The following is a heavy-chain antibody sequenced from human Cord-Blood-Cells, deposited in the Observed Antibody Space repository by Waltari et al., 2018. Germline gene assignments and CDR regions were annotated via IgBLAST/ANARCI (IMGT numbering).Heavy chain of an antibody. Sequence: QVQLVQSGAEVKKPGASVKDSCKASGYTFTGYYMHSVRPAPGQGLEWMGWINPNSGGTNYAQKFQGRVTLTRDTSISTAYMELSRLRSDDTAVYYCARDQREYSRGIFDLWGRGTLVTVSS. V-gene: IGHV1-2*02. CDR1: GYTFTGYY. D-gene: IGHD6-6*01. CDR3: ARDQREYSRGIFDL. J-gene: IGHJ2*01. CDR2: INPNSGGT.